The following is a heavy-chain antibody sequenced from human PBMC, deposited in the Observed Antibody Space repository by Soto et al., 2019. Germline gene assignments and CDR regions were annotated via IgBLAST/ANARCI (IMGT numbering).Heavy chain of an antibody. D-gene: IGHD2-21*01. CDR1: GFTFSSYG. CDR3: AKVLTETWDNVVVIGVNLAFDI. Sequence: GGSLRLSCAASGFTFSSYGMHWVRQAPGKGLEWVAVISYDGSNKYYADSVKGRFTISRDNSKNTLYLQMNSLRAEDTAVYYCAKVLTETWDNVVVIGVNLAFDIWGQGTMVTVSS. J-gene: IGHJ3*02. CDR2: ISYDGSNK. V-gene: IGHV3-30*18.